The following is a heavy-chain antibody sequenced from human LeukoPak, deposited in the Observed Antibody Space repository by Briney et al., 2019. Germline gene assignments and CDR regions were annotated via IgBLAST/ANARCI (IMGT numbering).Heavy chain of an antibody. CDR2: ISGSGGST. Sequence: GGSLRLSCAASGFTFSSYAMSWVRQAPGKGLEWVSAISGSGGSTYYADSVKGRFTISRDNSKNTLYLQMNSLGAEDTAVYYCAKGPGRSNYFFDYWGQGTLVTVSS. D-gene: IGHD4-11*01. V-gene: IGHV3-23*01. CDR3: AKGPGRSNYFFDY. CDR1: GFTFSSYA. J-gene: IGHJ4*02.